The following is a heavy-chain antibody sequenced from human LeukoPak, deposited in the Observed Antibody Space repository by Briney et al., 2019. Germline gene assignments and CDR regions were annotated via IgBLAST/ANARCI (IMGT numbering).Heavy chain of an antibody. V-gene: IGHV3-74*01. CDR1: GFTFSNYW. Sequence: GGSLRLSCAASGFTFSNYWMHWVRQAPGNGLVWVSRIHSDGSSTTSADSVKGRFTISRDIAENTLYLQMNSLRAEDTAVYFSARGNAHALDLWGQGTMVTVSS. J-gene: IGHJ3*01. CDR2: IHSDGSST. CDR3: ARGNAHALDL. D-gene: IGHD1-1*01.